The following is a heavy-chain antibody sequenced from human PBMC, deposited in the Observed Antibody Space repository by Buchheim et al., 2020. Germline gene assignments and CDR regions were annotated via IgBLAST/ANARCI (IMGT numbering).Heavy chain of an antibody. J-gene: IGHJ4*02. V-gene: IGHV3-23*01. D-gene: IGHD3-3*01. CDR2: ISGSGGST. CDR1: GFTFSSYA. Sequence: EVRLLESGGGLVQPGGSLRLSCAASGFTFSSYAMSWVRQAPGKGLVWVSAISGSGGSTYYADSVKGRFPLSRDNSKNTLYLQMNSLRAEDTAVYYCAKDVTIFGVVIIGYFDYWGQGTL. CDR3: AKDVTIFGVVIIGYFDY.